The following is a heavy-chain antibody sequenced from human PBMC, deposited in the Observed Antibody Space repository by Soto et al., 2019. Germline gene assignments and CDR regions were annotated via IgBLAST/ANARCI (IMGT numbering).Heavy chain of an antibody. CDR1: GGTFSSYA. CDR2: IIPVFGTG. Sequence: QVQLVQSGAEVKKPGYSVKVSCKASGGTFSSYAISWVRQAPGPGLEWMGGIIPVFGTGIYAQKFQGRVTITADKSTNTAYMELSRLRSEDTAVYFCARVGGTGGYTYGLDYWGQGTLVTVSS. CDR3: ARVGGTGGYTYGLDY. V-gene: IGHV1-69*06. D-gene: IGHD5-18*01. J-gene: IGHJ4*02.